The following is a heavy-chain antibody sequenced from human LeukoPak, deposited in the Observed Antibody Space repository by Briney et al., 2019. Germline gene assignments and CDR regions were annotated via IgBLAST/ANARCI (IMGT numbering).Heavy chain of an antibody. CDR1: GYTFTSYG. J-gene: IGHJ4*02. D-gene: IGHD2-15*01. Sequence: ASVKVSCKASGYTFTSYGISWVRQAPGQGLEWMGWISAYNGNTNYAQKLQGRVTMTTDTSTSTAYMELSRLRSDDTAVYYCARESNCSGGSCYGMYWGQGTLVTVSS. CDR3: ARESNCSGGSCYGMY. CDR2: ISAYNGNT. V-gene: IGHV1-18*01.